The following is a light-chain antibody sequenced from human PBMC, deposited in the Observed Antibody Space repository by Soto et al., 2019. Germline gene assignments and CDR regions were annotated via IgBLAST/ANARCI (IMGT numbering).Light chain of an antibody. J-gene: IGKJ4*01. Sequence: IVMTQSPLSLPVTPGEPASISCGSSQSLLDSDDGNTYLDWYLQKPGQSPQLLIYTVSYRASGVPDRFSGSGSGTDFKLKLSWVQAEDVGVYYCMQRIEFPLTLARGTKLDNK. CDR1: QSLLDSDDGNTY. CDR2: TVS. V-gene: IGKV2-40*01. CDR3: MQRIEFPLT.